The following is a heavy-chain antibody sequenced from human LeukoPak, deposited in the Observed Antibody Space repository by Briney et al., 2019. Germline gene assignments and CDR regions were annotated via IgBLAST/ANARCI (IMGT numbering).Heavy chain of an antibody. CDR3: ARALYYDFWSGYFDY. Sequence: PGGSLRLSCAASGFTFSSYAMHWVRQAPGKGLEWVAVISYDGSNKYYADSVKGRFTISRDNSKNTLYLQMNSLRAEDTAVYYCARALYYDFWSGYFDYWGQGTLATVSS. V-gene: IGHV3-30-3*01. CDR2: ISYDGSNK. D-gene: IGHD3-3*01. CDR1: GFTFSSYA. J-gene: IGHJ4*02.